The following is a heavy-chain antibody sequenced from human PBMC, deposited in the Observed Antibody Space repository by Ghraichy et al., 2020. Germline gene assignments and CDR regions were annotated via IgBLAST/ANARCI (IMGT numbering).Heavy chain of an antibody. D-gene: IGHD2-21*01. Sequence: SEPLSLTCSVSDGSINNYYWTWIRQSPGNRLEWIGYVYSGSTNYNPSLRDRVTISVDTSKKQFSLKVSSVTAADTAVYYCARGTDCGGDCYPYSFDSWGQGTLVTVSS. CDR2: VYSGST. J-gene: IGHJ4*02. V-gene: IGHV4-59*01. CDR1: DGSINNYY. CDR3: ARGTDCGGDCYPYSFDS.